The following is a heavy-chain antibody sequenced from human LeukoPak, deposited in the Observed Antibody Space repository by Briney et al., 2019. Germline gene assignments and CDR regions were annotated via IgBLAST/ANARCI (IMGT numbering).Heavy chain of an antibody. J-gene: IGHJ5*02. V-gene: IGHV4-38-2*02. Sequence: SETLSLTCTVSGYSISSGYYRGWIRQPPGKGLEWIGSIYHSGSTYYNPSLKSRVTISVDTSKYQFSLKLSSVTAADTAVYYCARDGRYCSITSCYLGWFDPWGQGTLVTVSS. CDR1: GYSISSGYY. D-gene: IGHD2-2*01. CDR2: IYHSGST. CDR3: ARDGRYCSITSCYLGWFDP.